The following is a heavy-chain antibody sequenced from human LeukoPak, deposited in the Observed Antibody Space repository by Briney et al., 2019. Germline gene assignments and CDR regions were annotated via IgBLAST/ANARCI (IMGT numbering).Heavy chain of an antibody. J-gene: IGHJ4*02. V-gene: IGHV4-39*01. CDR3: ARAAPQHDWLWYY. Sequence: SETLSLTCTVSGGSIRSSYYYWGWIRQPPGKGLEWIGSIYDSGSTYYNPSLKSRVTISVDTSKNQFSLKLSSVTAADTAVYYCARAAPQHDWLWYYWGQGTLVTVSS. CDR2: IYDSGST. CDR1: GGSIRSSYYY. D-gene: IGHD3-9*01.